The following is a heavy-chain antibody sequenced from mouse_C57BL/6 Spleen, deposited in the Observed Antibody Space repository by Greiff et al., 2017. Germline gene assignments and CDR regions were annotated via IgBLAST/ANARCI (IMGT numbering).Heavy chain of an antibody. J-gene: IGHJ4*01. D-gene: IGHD2-3*01. CDR1: GYTFTGYW. V-gene: IGHV1-9*01. Sequence: VQLKESGAELMQPGASVKLSCKATGYTFTGYWIEWVKQRPGHGLEWIGEILPGSGSTNYHEKFKGKAPFTADTSSNTAYMQLSSLTTEDSAIYYCARKGVYDGYFYAMDYWGQGTSVTVSS. CDR3: ARKGVYDGYFYAMDY. CDR2: ILPGSGST.